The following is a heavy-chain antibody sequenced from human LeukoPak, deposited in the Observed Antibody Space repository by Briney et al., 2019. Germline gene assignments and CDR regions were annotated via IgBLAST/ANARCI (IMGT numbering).Heavy chain of an antibody. V-gene: IGHV2-5*01. CDR2: IYWNDDK. D-gene: IGHD4-11*01. CDR3: AHRRLTTDFDY. Sequence: SGPTLVNPTQTLTLTCTFSGFSLRTSGVGVGWIRQPPGKALEWLALIYWNDDKRYSPSLKSRLTITKDTSKNQVVLTMTNMDPVDTAIYYCAHRRLTTDFDYWGQGTLVTVSS. J-gene: IGHJ4*02. CDR1: GFSLRTSGVG.